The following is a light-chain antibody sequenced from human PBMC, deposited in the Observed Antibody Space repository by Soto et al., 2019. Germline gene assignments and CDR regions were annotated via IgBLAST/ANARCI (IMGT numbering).Light chain of an antibody. CDR1: QSSSSY. CDR3: QQSYSTPPMYT. CDR2: AAS. Sequence: DIQMTQSPSSLSASVGDRVTITCRASQSSSSYLNWYQQKPGKAPKLLIYAASSLQSGVPSRFSVSGSGTDFTLTISSLQPEDFATYYCQQSYSTPPMYTFGQGTKLEIK. V-gene: IGKV1-39*01. J-gene: IGKJ2*01.